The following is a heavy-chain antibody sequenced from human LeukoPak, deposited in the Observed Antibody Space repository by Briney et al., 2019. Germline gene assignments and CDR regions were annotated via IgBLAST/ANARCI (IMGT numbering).Heavy chain of an antibody. CDR3: AGAYDSGPFHI. CDR1: GGSLSGLY. V-gene: IGHV4-59*11. Sequence: SETLSLTCIVSGGSLSGLYWTWIRQPPGKGLEYIGCIYNLGTNYNPSLKSRVTISVDTSKNHFSLRLSSVTAADAAVYYCAGAYDSGPFHIWGQGTMVTVSS. J-gene: IGHJ3*02. CDR2: IYNLGT. D-gene: IGHD3-16*01.